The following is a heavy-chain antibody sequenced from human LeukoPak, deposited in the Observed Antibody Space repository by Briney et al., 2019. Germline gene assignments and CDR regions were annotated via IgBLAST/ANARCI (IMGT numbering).Heavy chain of an antibody. CDR1: GYTFTSYD. CDR3: ARKYTVVTKTFDY. J-gene: IGHJ4*02. Sequence: ASVKVSCKASGYTFTSYDINWVRQATGQGLEWMGWMNPNSGNTGYAQKFQGRVTMTRNTSISTAYMELSSLRSEDTAVYYCARKYTVVTKTFDYWGQGTLVTVSS. V-gene: IGHV1-8*01. D-gene: IGHD4-23*01. CDR2: MNPNSGNT.